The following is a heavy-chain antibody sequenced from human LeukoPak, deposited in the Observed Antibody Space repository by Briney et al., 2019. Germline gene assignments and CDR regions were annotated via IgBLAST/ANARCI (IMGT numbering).Heavy chain of an antibody. D-gene: IGHD3-10*02. CDR1: GFTCSSYA. J-gene: IGHJ4*02. Sequence: GGSLRLSCAASGFTCSSYAMSWVRQAPGKGLGWVSAISGSGGSTYYADSVKGRFTISRDNSKNTLYLQMNSLRAEDTAVYYCARTSVFGGTTGFDYWGQGTLVTVSS. CDR3: ARTSVFGGTTGFDY. CDR2: ISGSGGST. V-gene: IGHV3-23*01.